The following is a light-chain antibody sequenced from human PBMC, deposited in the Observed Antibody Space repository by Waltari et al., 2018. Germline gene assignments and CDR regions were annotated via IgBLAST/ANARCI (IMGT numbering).Light chain of an antibody. Sequence: QSALTQPASVSGYPGQSITISCTGTSSDVGGYDYVSWFQQHPGKAPKLLISDVSNRPSGLSNRFSGSKSGNTASLTISGLRADDEADYYCSSYTNYNAIVFGGGTKLTVL. CDR3: SSYTNYNAIV. CDR2: DVS. V-gene: IGLV2-14*03. J-gene: IGLJ2*01. CDR1: SSDVGGYDY.